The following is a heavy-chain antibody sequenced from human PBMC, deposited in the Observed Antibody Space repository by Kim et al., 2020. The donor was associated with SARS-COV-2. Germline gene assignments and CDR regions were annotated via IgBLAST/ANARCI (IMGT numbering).Heavy chain of an antibody. Sequence: SETLSLTCAVYGGSFSGYYWSWIRQPPGKGLEWIGEINHSGSTNYNPSLKSRVTISVDTSKNQFSLKLSSVTAADTAVYYCARGPSWDNQGIAAAGPDAFDIWGQGTMVTVSS. J-gene: IGHJ3*02. CDR2: INHSGST. CDR1: GGSFSGYY. V-gene: IGHV4-34*01. D-gene: IGHD6-13*01. CDR3: ARGPSWDNQGIAAAGPDAFDI.